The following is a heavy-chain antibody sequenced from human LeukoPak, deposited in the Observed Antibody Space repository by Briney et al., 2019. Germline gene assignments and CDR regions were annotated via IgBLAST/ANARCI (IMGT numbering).Heavy chain of an antibody. V-gene: IGHV3-9*01. D-gene: IGHD3-10*01. CDR1: GFTFDDYA. CDR2: ISWNSGSI. CDR3: AKDRREYYGSGSYPQGYFDY. J-gene: IGHJ4*02. Sequence: GRSLRLSCAASGFTFDDYAMHWVRQAPGKGLEWVSGISWNSGSIGYADSVKGRFTISRDNAKNSLYLQMNSLRAEDTALYYCAKDRREYYGSGSYPQGYFDYWGQGNLVTVSS.